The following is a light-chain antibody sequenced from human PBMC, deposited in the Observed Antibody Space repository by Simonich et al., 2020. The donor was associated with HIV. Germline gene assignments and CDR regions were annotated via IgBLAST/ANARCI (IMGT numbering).Light chain of an antibody. J-gene: IGKJ1*01. CDR2: WAS. CDR3: QQYYSSPWT. CDR1: QSVLYSSNNKNY. V-gene: IGKV4-1*01. Sequence: DIVMTQSPDSLAVSLGERATINCKSSQSVLYSSNNKNYLAWYQQKPGQPPKLLIYWASIRESWVPDRISGSGSGTDFTLTISSLQAEDVAVYYCQQYYSSPWTFGQGTKVEIK.